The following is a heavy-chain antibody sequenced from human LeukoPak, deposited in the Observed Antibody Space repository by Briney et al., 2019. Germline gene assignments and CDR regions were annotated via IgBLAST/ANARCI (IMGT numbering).Heavy chain of an antibody. CDR1: GFTFSSYS. V-gene: IGHV3-21*03. D-gene: IGHD6-19*01. CDR3: ARARSGWYGDY. J-gene: IGHJ4*02. CDR2: TTATNYV. Sequence: GGSLRLSCAASGFTFSSYSMNWVRQAPGKGPEWVSSTTATNYVYYADSVKGRFAISRDNAKNSLYLQMNSLRAEDTAIYYCARARSGWYGDYWGQGTLVTVSS.